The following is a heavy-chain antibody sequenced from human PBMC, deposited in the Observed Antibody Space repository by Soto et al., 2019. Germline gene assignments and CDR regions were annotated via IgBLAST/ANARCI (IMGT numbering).Heavy chain of an antibody. Sequence: GGSLRLSCAASGFTFDDYAMHWVRQAPGKGLEWVSGISWNSGSIGYADSAKGRFTISRDNAKNSLYLQMNSLRAEDTALYYCAKDIRGITGTTGFDYWGQGTLVTVSS. V-gene: IGHV3-9*01. J-gene: IGHJ4*02. D-gene: IGHD1-7*01. CDR2: ISWNSGSI. CDR3: AKDIRGITGTTGFDY. CDR1: GFTFDDYA.